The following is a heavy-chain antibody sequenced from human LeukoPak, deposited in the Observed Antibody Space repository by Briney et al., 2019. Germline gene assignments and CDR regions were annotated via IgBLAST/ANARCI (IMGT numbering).Heavy chain of an antibody. CDR2: INPDGSAK. J-gene: IGHJ5*02. CDR3: VMFGSSGS. D-gene: IGHD3-10*01. Sequence: GGSLRLSCAASGFTVSSNYMSWVRQAPGKGLEWVANINPDGSAKFYVDSVKGRFTISRDNAKNSLYLQMNRLRAEDTAVYYCVMFGSSGSWGQGTLVTVSS. CDR1: GFTVSSNY. V-gene: IGHV3-7*03.